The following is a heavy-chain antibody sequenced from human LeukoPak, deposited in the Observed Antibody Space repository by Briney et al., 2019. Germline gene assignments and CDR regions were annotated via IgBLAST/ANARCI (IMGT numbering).Heavy chain of an antibody. Sequence: SETLSLTCTVSGGSISSSSYYWGWIRQPPGKGLEWIGSIYHSGSTYYNPSLKSRVTIAVDTSKNQFSLKLSSVTAADTAVYYCARGRIDSSSWGYYYYYMDVWGKGTTVTVSS. CDR2: IYHSGST. CDR3: ARGRIDSSSWGYYYYYMDV. CDR1: GGSISSSSYY. J-gene: IGHJ6*03. V-gene: IGHV4-39*07. D-gene: IGHD6-13*01.